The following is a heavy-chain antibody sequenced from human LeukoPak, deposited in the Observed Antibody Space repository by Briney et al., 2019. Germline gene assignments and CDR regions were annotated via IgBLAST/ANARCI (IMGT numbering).Heavy chain of an antibody. V-gene: IGHV3-9*03. CDR1: GFTFDDYA. J-gene: IGHJ4*02. Sequence: PGGSLRLSCAASGFTFDDYAMHWVRQVPGKGLEWVSGISWNSGNIGYADSVKGRFTISRDNAKNSLYLQMNSLRAEDMALYYCAKGSCTSISCYLDYWGQGTLVTVSS. CDR3: AKGSCTSISCYLDY. CDR2: ISWNSGNI. D-gene: IGHD2-2*01.